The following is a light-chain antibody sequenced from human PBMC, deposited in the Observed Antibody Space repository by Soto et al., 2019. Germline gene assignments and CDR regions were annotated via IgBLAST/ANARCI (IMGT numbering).Light chain of an antibody. Sequence: EIVLTQSPGTLSLSPVERATLSCRASQSVSSSYLAWYQQKPGQAPRLLIYGASSRATGIPDRFSGSGSGTDFTLTISSLEPEYFAVYYCQKYGSSPPYTFGQGTKLEIK. CDR2: GAS. CDR1: QSVSSSY. CDR3: QKYGSSPPYT. J-gene: IGKJ2*01. V-gene: IGKV3-20*01.